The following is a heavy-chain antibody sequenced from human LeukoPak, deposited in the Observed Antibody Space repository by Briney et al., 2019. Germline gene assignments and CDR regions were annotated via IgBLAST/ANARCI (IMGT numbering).Heavy chain of an antibody. Sequence: GGSLRLSCAASGFTFSSYDMHWVRQGTGKGLEWVSAIGPTGDTYYPGSVKGRFAISRENAKNSLYLQMNSLRAGDTAVYYCARDHCSGGRCSMDVWGKGTTVTVSS. CDR3: ARDHCSGGRCSMDV. V-gene: IGHV3-13*01. D-gene: IGHD2-15*01. CDR1: GFTFSSYD. J-gene: IGHJ6*03. CDR2: IGPTGDT.